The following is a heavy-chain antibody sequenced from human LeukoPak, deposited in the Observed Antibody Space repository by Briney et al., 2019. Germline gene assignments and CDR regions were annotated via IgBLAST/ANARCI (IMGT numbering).Heavy chain of an antibody. CDR1: GFNFSSYG. D-gene: IGHD3-3*01. V-gene: IGHV3-33*01. CDR3: ARDRSVDRDYNWFDP. J-gene: IGHJ5*02. CDR2: IWYGGSNK. Sequence: GGSLILSCAGFGFNFSSYGMDWVRQAPGKGLEGVAVIWYGGSNKYYADSVKGRFTITRDNSKNTVYLKMNSQRTEDKAVYNCARDRSVDRDYNWFDPWGQGTLVTVSS.